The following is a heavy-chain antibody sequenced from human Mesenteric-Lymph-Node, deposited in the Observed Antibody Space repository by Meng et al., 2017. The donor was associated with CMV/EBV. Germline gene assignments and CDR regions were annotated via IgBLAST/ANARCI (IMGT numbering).Heavy chain of an antibody. CDR2: IYSGGST. CDR3: ASNIAVAGTGLDY. Sequence: AASGFTVSGNYVRWVRQAPGKGLEWVSVIYSGGSTYYADSVKGRFTISRDNSKNTLYLQMNSLRAEDTAVYYCASNIAVAGTGLDYWGQGTLVTVSS. J-gene: IGHJ4*02. CDR1: GFTVSGNY. V-gene: IGHV3-53*01. D-gene: IGHD6-19*01.